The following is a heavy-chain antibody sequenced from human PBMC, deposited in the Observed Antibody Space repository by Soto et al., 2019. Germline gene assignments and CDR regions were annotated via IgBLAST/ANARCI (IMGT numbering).Heavy chain of an antibody. CDR3: ERESGGATAPLDYYYFYMDV. J-gene: IGHJ6*03. V-gene: IGHV1-2*04. D-gene: IGHD5-12*01. CDR2: INPNSGVT. CDR1: GDTFTGYY. Sequence: QVQLVQSGAEVKKPGASVTVSCRASGDTFTGYYMHWVRQAPGQGLEWMGWINPNSGVTKYAQKLQGWVTMTRDTSIRTVYMELSRLRSDDTAVYYCERESGGATAPLDYYYFYMDVWGTGTTVTVSS.